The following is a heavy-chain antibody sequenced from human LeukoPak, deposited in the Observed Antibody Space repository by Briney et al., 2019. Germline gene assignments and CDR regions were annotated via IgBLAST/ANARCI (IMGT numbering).Heavy chain of an antibody. D-gene: IGHD3-3*01. CDR2: IYNSGST. CDR3: ARIRGLTSFGVLIYYYMDV. V-gene: IGHV4-39*01. CDR1: GGSISSSTYY. J-gene: IGHJ6*03. Sequence: SETLSLTCTVSGGSISSSTYYWGWIRLPPGKGLEWIGSIYNSGSTYYNSSLKSRVTISVDTSKNQFSLKLSSVTAADTAVYYCARIRGLTSFGVLIYYYMDVWGKGTTVTVSS.